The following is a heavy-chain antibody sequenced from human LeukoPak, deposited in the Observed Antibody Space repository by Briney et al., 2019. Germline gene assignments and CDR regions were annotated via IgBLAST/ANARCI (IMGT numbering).Heavy chain of an antibody. D-gene: IGHD3-22*01. CDR3: ALTNSSPRIHF. CDR1: GFSLSTYGVG. V-gene: IGHV2-5*01. Sequence: SGHTLLHPTQTLPLTCTFTGFSLSTYGVGVGWIRQSPGKAPEWLALIYWSDDKRYSPSLKSRLTLTKDTSKNQVVLTMTNMDPADTATYYGALTNSSPRIHFWGQGPTVSVSS. CDR2: IYWSDDK. J-gene: IGHJ6*02.